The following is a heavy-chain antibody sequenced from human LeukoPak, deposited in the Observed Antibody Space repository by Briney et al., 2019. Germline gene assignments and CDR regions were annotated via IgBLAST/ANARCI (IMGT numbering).Heavy chain of an antibody. CDR3: ARVVVDCSGGSCYSGWFDP. CDR1: GDSVSSNSAA. CDR2: TYYRSKWYN. J-gene: IGHJ5*02. V-gene: IGHV6-1*01. Sequence: SQTLSLTCAISGDSVSSNSAAWNWIRQSPSRGLEWLGRTYYRSKWYNDYAVSVESRITINPDTSKNQFSLQLNSVTPEDTAVYYCARVVVDCSGGSCYSGWFDPWGQGTLVTVSS. D-gene: IGHD2-15*01.